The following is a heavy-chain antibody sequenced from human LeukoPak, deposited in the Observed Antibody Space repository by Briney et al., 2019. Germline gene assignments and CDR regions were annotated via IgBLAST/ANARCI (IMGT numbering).Heavy chain of an antibody. CDR1: GFPLSRYW. V-gene: IGHV3-74*01. Sequence: GGSLRLSCAASGFPLSRYWMHWVREAPGKGLVGVPRINSDGSSTSYADSVKGRFTISRDNAKNTLYLQMNSLRAEDTAVYYCARDVAAAGTYFDYWGQGTLVTVSS. CDR2: INSDGSST. J-gene: IGHJ4*02. D-gene: IGHD6-13*01. CDR3: ARDVAAAGTYFDY.